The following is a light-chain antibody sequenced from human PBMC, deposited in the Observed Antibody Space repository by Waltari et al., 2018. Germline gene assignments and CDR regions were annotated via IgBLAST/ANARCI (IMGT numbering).Light chain of an antibody. J-gene: IGLJ1*01. Sequence: QSALTQPASVSGTPGPSITISCTGTTSDVGNYDLVPWYQQHPGKAPKLLICEVNKRPSGVSSRFSGSKSGNTASLTISGLQAEDEADYYCCSYAGRGTYVFGSGTKVTVL. CDR1: TSDVGNYDL. CDR2: EVN. V-gene: IGLV2-23*02. CDR3: CSYAGRGTYV.